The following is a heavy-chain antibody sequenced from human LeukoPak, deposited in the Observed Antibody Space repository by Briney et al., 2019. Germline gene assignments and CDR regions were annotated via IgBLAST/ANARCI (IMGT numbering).Heavy chain of an antibody. CDR3: ARPTYYYDSSGLAGFDY. J-gene: IGHJ4*02. V-gene: IGHV3-30*02. Sequence: PGGSLRLSCVASGFTFSSNGMHWVRQAPGKGLEWVAFIRNDGSNKYYVDSVKGRFTIYRDNSKNTLYLQMNSLRAEDTAVYYCARPTYYYDSSGLAGFDYWGQGTLVAVSS. CDR1: GFTFSSNG. D-gene: IGHD3-22*01. CDR2: IRNDGSNK.